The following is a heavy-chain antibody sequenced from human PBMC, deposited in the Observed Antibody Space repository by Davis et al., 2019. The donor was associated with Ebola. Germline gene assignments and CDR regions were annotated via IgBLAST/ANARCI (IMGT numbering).Heavy chain of an antibody. CDR1: GGSFSGYY. CDR2: IYHSGST. J-gene: IGHJ4*02. D-gene: IGHD3-9*01. CDR3: ARHSYDILTGYSPFDY. V-gene: IGHV4-34*01. Sequence: SETLSLTCAVYGGSFSGYYWSWIRQPPGKGLEWIGYIYHSGSTYYNPSLKSRVTISVDTSKNQFSLKLSSVTAADTAVYYCARHSYDILTGYSPFDYWGQGTLVTVSS.